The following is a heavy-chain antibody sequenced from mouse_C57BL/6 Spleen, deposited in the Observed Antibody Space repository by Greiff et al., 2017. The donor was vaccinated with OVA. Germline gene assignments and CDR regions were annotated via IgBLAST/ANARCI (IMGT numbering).Heavy chain of an antibody. CDR1: GFTFSSYA. V-gene: IGHV5-4*01. CDR2: ISDGGSYT. Sequence: EVKVVESGGGLVKPGGSLKLSCAASGFTFSSYAMSWVRQTPEKRLEWVATISDGGSYTYYPDNVKGRFTISRDNAKNNLYLQMSHLKSEDTAMYYCARDGFYYDYDGYAMDYWGQGTSVTVSS. J-gene: IGHJ4*01. D-gene: IGHD2-4*01. CDR3: ARDGFYYDYDGYAMDY.